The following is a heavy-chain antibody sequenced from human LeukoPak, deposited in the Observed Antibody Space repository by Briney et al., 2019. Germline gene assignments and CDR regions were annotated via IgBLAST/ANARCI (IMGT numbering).Heavy chain of an antibody. J-gene: IGHJ4*02. CDR2: MLYGGSNK. CDR1: VFPFRICG. D-gene: IGHD6-13*01. CDR3: AKDRIAAALALFDY. Sequence: GGSLRLPCAASVFPFRICGMLWAPQAPGKGLEGLALMLYGGSNKYYADSVKGRFTISRDNSKNTLYLQMNSLRAEDTAVYSCAKDRIAAALALFDYWGQGTLVTVSS. V-gene: IGHV3-30*02.